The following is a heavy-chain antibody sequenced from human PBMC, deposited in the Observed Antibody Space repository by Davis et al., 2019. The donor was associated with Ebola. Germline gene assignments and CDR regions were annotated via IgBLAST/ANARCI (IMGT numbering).Heavy chain of an antibody. CDR2: INHSGST. CDR1: GGSISSGGYS. Sequence: MPSETLSLTCAVSGGSISSGGYSWSWIRQPPGKGLEWIGEINHSGSTNYNPSLKSRVTISVDTSKNQFSLKLSSVTAADTAIYYCAGQLLNVVVTARGGLDVWGKGTTVTVSS. J-gene: IGHJ6*04. D-gene: IGHD2-21*02. V-gene: IGHV4-34*01. CDR3: AGQLLNVVVTARGGLDV.